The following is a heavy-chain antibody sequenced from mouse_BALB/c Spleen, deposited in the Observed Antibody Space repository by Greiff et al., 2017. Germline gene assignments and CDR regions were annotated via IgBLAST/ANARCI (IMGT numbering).Heavy chain of an antibody. D-gene: IGHD1-1*01. J-gene: IGHJ1*01. V-gene: IGHV14-3*02. CDR1: GFNIKDTY. CDR2: IDPANGNT. Sequence: VQLKQSGAELVKPGASVKLSCTASGFNIKDTYMHWVKQRPEQGLEWIGRIDPANGNTKYDPKFQGKATITADTSSNTAYLQLSSLTSEDTAVYYCARSYGHYWYFDVWGAEATVTVAS. CDR3: ARSYGHYWYFDV.